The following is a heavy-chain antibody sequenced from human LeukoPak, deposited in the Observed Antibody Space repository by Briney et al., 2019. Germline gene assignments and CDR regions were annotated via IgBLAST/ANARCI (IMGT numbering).Heavy chain of an antibody. CDR3: ARDYYDNSGYHNWFDP. CDR2: ISAYNGNT. V-gene: IGHV1-18*01. J-gene: IGHJ5*02. CDR1: GYTFTSYG. D-gene: IGHD3-22*01. Sequence: ASVKVSCKASGYTFTSYGISWVRQAPGQGLEWMGWISAYNGNTNYAQKLQGRVTMTTDTSTSTAYMELRSLRSDDTAVYYCARDYYDNSGYHNWFDPWGQGTLVTVSS.